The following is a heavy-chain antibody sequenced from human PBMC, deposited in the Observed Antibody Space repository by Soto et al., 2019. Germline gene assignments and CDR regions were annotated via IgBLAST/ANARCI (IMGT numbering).Heavy chain of an antibody. CDR3: SRESGGATATLDYYYFYMGV. CDR1: GDSFNDYY. CDR2: INPNGGVT. Sequence: QVQLVQSGAEVRKPGASVTVSCRSSGDSFNDYYIHWVRQAPGQGFEWMGWINPNGGVTKYAQKFQGWVSMTSDTSIRTVYMQLSRLRTDATAVYYCSRESGGATATLDYYYFYMGVWGTGTAVTVSS. D-gene: IGHD5-12*01. V-gene: IGHV1-2*04. J-gene: IGHJ6*03.